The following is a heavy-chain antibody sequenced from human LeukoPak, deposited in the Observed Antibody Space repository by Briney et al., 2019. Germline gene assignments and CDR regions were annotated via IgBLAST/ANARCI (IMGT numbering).Heavy chain of an antibody. V-gene: IGHV3-23*01. CDR1: GFTFSRYA. CDR2: LSGSGGTT. Sequence: PGGSLRLSCAASGFTFSRYAMSWVRQAPGKGLEWVSALSGSGGTTYYADSVKGRFTISRDNSKNTLYLQMNSLRAEDTAVYYCARGDDFWSGYSPNYYYYMDVWGKGTTVTVSS. D-gene: IGHD3-3*01. J-gene: IGHJ6*03. CDR3: ARGDDFWSGYSPNYYYYMDV.